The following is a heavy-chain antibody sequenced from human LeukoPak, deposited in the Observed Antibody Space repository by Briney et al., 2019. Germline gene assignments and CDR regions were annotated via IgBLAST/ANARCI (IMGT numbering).Heavy chain of an antibody. V-gene: IGHV1-8*01. CDR2: MNPNSGNT. Sequence: ASVKVSCKASGYTFTSYDINWVRQATGQGLEWMGWMNPNSGNTGYAQKFQGRVIMTKNTSISTAYMEVSSLRSEDTAVYYCARGRGMASIGWFDPWGQGTLVTVSS. D-gene: IGHD5-24*01. CDR3: ARGRGMASIGWFDP. CDR1: GYTFTSYD. J-gene: IGHJ5*02.